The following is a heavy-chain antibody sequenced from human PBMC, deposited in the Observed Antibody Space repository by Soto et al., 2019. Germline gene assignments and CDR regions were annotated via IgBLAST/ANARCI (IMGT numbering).Heavy chain of an antibody. CDR3: ASSHAGAHITAAVH. V-gene: IGHV4-59*12. J-gene: IGHJ4*02. CDR2: IYHSAST. CDR1: GGSISSYY. D-gene: IGHD6-13*01. Sequence: SETLSLTCTVSGGSISSYYWSWIRQPPGKGLEWIGYIYHSASTYYNPSLKSRVTISVDRSKNQFSLKLSPVTAADTAVYYCASSHAGAHITAAVHWGQGTLVTVS.